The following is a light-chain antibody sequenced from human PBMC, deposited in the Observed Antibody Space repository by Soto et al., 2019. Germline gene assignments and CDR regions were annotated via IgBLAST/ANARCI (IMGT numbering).Light chain of an antibody. CDR2: GAS. Sequence: EIVLTQSPGTLSLSPGERATLSCRASQSVSSSYLAWYQQKPGQAPRLLIYGASSRATGIPDRFSGSGSGTDFTLTICRLEPEDVAVYYCQQYGSSPPWTFGQGTKVDIK. CDR3: QQYGSSPPWT. J-gene: IGKJ1*01. CDR1: QSVSSSY. V-gene: IGKV3-20*01.